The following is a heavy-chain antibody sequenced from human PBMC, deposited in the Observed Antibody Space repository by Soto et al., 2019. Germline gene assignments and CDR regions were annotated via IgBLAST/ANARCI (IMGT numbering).Heavy chain of an antibody. J-gene: IGHJ6*02. CDR1: GFTFSSYG. CDR3: ARDRNHYGMDV. V-gene: IGHV3-33*01. CDR2: IWYDGRKK. Sequence: QVQLVESGGGVVQPGRSLRLSCAASGFTFSSYGMHWVRQAPGKGLEWVAVIWYDGRKKYYADSVKGRFTISRDNSKNTLYLQMNSLRAEDTAVYYCARDRNHYGMDVWGQGTTVTVSS.